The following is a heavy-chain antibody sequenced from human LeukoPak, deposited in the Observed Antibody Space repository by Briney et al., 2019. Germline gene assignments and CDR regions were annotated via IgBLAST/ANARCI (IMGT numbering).Heavy chain of an antibody. CDR2: IYFSGRT. Sequence: PSETLCLTCTVSGGSTSSSIYDCGWIRQPPGEGIEWIGTIYFSGRTYYNPSLKSRVAISVDTSKNQFSLKLSSVTAADTAVYYCARQHQCSGGSCYGYYYYYMDVWGKGTTVTVSS. J-gene: IGHJ6*03. CDR1: GGSTSSSIYD. CDR3: ARQHQCSGGSCYGYYYYYMDV. V-gene: IGHV4-39*01. D-gene: IGHD2-15*01.